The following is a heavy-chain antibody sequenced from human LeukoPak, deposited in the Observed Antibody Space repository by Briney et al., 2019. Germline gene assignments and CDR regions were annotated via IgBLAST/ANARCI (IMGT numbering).Heavy chain of an antibody. CDR2: IYYSGST. J-gene: IGHJ4*02. V-gene: IGHV4-39*01. Sequence: KTGASLRLSCAASGFTFSSYAMSWVRQPPGKGLEWIGSIYYSGSTYYNPSLKSRVTISVDTSKNQFSLKLSSVTAADTAVYYCARSVGGGAFDYWGQGTLVTVSS. D-gene: IGHD3-16*01. CDR3: ARSVGGGAFDY. CDR1: GFTFSSYA.